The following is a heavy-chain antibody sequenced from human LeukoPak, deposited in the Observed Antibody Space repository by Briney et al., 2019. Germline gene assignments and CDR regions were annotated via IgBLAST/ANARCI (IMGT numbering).Heavy chain of an antibody. V-gene: IGHV3-30*19. Sequence: GGSLRLSCAASGFTFSSYGMHWVRQAPGKGLEWVAVISYDGSNKYYADSVKGRFTISRDNSKNTLYLQMNSLRAEDTAVYYCARDSEYFDWLLPNWFDPWGQGTLVTVSS. CDR1: GFTFSSYG. CDR3: ARDSEYFDWLLPNWFDP. J-gene: IGHJ5*02. D-gene: IGHD3-9*01. CDR2: ISYDGSNK.